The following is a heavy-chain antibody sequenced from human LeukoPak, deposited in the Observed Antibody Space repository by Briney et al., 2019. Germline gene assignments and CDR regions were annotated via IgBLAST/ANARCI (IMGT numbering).Heavy chain of an antibody. V-gene: IGHV4-59*08. Sequence: SETLSLTCTVSGGSISSYYWSWIRQPPGKGLEWIGYICYSGSTNYNPSLKSRVTISVDTSKNQFSLKLSSVTAADTAVYYCASYPVSGSYYDYWGQGTLVTVSS. CDR1: GGSISSYY. CDR3: ASYPVSGSYYDY. J-gene: IGHJ4*02. D-gene: IGHD1-26*01. CDR2: ICYSGST.